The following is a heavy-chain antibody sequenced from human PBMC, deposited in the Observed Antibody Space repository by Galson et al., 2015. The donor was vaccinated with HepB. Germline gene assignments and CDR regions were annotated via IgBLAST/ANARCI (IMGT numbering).Heavy chain of an antibody. CDR1: GGSISSGGYY. CDR3: ARDSHPILGSRGFDL. J-gene: IGHJ2*01. Sequence: TLSLTCTVSGGSISSGGYYWSWIRQHPGKGLEWIGYIYYSGSTYYNPSLKSRVTISVDTSKNQFSLKLSSVTAADTAVYYCARDSHPILGSRGFDLWGRGTLVTVSS. V-gene: IGHV4-31*03. D-gene: IGHD2-8*02. CDR2: IYYSGST.